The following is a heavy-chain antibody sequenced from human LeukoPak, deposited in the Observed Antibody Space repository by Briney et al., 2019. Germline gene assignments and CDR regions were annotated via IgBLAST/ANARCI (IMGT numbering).Heavy chain of an antibody. CDR2: INHSGST. CDR1: GGSFSGYY. J-gene: IGHJ4*02. CDR3: ARQELRDYYGSGSLDY. D-gene: IGHD3-10*01. V-gene: IGHV4-34*01. Sequence: SETLSLTCAVYGGSFSGYYWSWIRQPPGKGLEWIGEINHSGSTNYNPSLKSRVTISVDTSKNQFSLKLSSVTAADTAVYYCARQELRDYYGSGSLDYWGQGTLVTVSS.